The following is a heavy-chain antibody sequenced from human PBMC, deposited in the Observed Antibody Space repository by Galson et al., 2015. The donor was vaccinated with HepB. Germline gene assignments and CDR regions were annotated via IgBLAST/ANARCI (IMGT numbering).Heavy chain of an antibody. CDR1: GGSISSGGYY. V-gene: IGHV4-31*03. D-gene: IGHD1-26*01. J-gene: IGHJ4*02. Sequence: TLSLTCTVSGGSISSGGYYWSWIRQHPGKGLEWVGYIYYSGSTYYNPSLKSRVTISVDTSKNQFSLKLSSVTAADTAVYYCARENGGSYFWDYWGRGTLVTVSS. CDR2: IYYSGST. CDR3: ARENGGSYFWDY.